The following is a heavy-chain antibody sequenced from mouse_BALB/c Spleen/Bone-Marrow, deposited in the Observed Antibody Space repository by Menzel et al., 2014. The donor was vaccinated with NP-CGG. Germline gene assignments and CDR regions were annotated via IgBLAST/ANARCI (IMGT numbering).Heavy chain of an antibody. CDR2: IYPGDGST. D-gene: IGHD3-2*01. Sequence: QVQLQQSGPELVKPGALVKISCKASGYTFTGYDINWVKQRPGQGLEWIGWIYPGDGSTMYNEKFKGKATLTADKPSSTAYMQLSSLTSENSAVYFCARSGDSSGYGFAYWGQGTLVTVSA. CDR1: GYTFTGYD. V-gene: IGHV1S56*01. CDR3: ARSGDSSGYGFAY. J-gene: IGHJ3*01.